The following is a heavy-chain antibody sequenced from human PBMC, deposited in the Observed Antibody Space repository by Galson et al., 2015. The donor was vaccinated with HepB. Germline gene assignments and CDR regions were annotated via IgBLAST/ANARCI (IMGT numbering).Heavy chain of an antibody. CDR2: IYYSGST. CDR3: ARAGIAAAGTYGMDV. Sequence: SETLSLTCTVSGGSISSYYWSWIRQPPGKGLEWIGYIYYSGSTNYNPSLKSRVTISVDTSKNQFSLKLSSVTAADTAVYYCARAGIAAAGTYGMDVWGQGTTVTVSS. J-gene: IGHJ6*02. CDR1: GGSISSYY. D-gene: IGHD6-13*01. V-gene: IGHV4-59*01.